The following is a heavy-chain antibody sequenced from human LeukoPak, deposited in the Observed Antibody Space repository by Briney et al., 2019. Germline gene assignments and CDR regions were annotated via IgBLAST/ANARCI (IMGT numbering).Heavy chain of an antibody. CDR2: IYPGDSDT. D-gene: IGHD3-10*01. CDR1: GYSFTNYW. J-gene: IGHJ4*02. CDR3: ARQTRDGSGSRGYSFDF. V-gene: IGHV5-51*01. Sequence: GESLKISCKGSGYSFTNYWIGWVRQMPGKGPEWMGIIYPGDSDTRYSPSFQGQVTISASKSISTAYLQWSSLKASDTAMYYCARQTRDGSGSRGYSFDFWGQGTLVTVSS.